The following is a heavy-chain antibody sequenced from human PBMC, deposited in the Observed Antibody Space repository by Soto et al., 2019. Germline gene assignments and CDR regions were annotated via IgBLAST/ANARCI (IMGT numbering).Heavy chain of an antibody. J-gene: IGHJ4*02. CDR1: GFTFSKYA. D-gene: IGHD2-21*02. CDR2: ITGSGLTI. Sequence: PGGSLRLSCEASGFTFSKYAMIWVRQAPGKGQEWVSGITGSGLTIEHSASVKGRFTISRDNSKNTVYLQMNSLGAEDTAIYYCAKDDVSGDGLWLVSDWGQGTPVTVSS. V-gene: IGHV3-23*01. CDR3: AKDDVSGDGLWLVSD.